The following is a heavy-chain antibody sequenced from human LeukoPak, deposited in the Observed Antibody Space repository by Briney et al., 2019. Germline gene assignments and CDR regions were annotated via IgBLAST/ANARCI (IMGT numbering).Heavy chain of an antibody. CDR2: INHSGST. V-gene: IGHV4-34*01. CDR1: GGSFSGYY. CDR3: ARTTMVRGTYYMDV. Sequence: SETLSLTCAVSGGSFSGYYWSWIRQPPGKGLEWIGEINHSGSTEYNPSLKSRVTISVDTTKNQFSLKLSSVTAADTAVYYCARTTMVRGTYYMDVWGKGTTVTISS. D-gene: IGHD3-10*01. J-gene: IGHJ6*03.